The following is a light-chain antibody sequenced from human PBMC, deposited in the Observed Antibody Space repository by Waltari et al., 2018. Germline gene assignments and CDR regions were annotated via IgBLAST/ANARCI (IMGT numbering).Light chain of an antibody. V-gene: IGKV3-20*01. CDR1: QTVRTTF. Sequence: CRASQTVRTTFLAYYQQPPGQATTLIIDGASSSTTSIPNRSSSSWSGTDFSLTSSSQEPDDFALYCWQQYDISPLTFGGGTKVEIK. J-gene: IGKJ4*02. CDR3: QQYDISPLT. CDR2: GAS.